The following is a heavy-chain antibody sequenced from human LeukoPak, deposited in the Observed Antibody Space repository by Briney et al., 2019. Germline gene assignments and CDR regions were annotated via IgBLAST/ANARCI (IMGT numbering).Heavy chain of an antibody. CDR2: LYHSGTT. CDR3: ARVEVPRDINDWYFDL. CDR1: GYSIAHGFF. J-gene: IGHJ2*01. V-gene: IGHV4-38-2*02. D-gene: IGHD2-15*01. Sequence: SETLSLTCTVSGYSIAHGFFWAWIRQPPGGGLEWIGSLYHSGTTYYNTSLKSRISTSVDTSKNQFSLKLRLVTAADTAVYYCARVEVPRDINDWYFDLWGRGTLVTVSS.